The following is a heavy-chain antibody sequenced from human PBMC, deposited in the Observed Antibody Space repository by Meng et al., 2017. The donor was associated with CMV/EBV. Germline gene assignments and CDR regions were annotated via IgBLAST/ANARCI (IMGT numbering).Heavy chain of an antibody. V-gene: IGHV3-48*01. Sequence: GESLKISCAASGFTFSSYSMNWVRQAPGKGLEWVSYISSSSSTIYYADSVKGRFTISSDNSRNTLFLQMTSLRAEDTALYYCAKDRGYRTYNGMDVWGQGTTVTVSS. D-gene: IGHD3-10*01. CDR3: AKDRGYRTYNGMDV. CDR1: GFTFSSYS. CDR2: ISSSSSTI. J-gene: IGHJ6*02.